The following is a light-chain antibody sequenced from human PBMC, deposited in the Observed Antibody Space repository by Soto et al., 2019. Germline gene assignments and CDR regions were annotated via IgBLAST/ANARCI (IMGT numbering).Light chain of an antibody. CDR3: QQYNNWPLT. J-gene: IGKJ5*01. Sequence: EIVMTQSPATLSVSPGERATLSCRASQSVSSNLAWYQQKPGQAPSLLIYGAATRATGIPARFSGSGSGTEFTLTISSLQSEDFAVYYCQQYNNWPLTFGQETRLEIK. CDR2: GAA. CDR1: QSVSSN. V-gene: IGKV3-15*01.